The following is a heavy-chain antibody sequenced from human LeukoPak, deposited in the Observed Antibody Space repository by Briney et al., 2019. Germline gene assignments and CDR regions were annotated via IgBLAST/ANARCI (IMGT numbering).Heavy chain of an antibody. Sequence: GGSLRLSCAASGFIVSSNYMSWVRQAPGKGLEWVSVIYSGGSTYYADSVKGRFTISRDNSKNTVYLQMNSLRAEDTAVYYCAREAGSGSYHYYYMDVWGRGTTVTVSS. CDR1: GFIVSSNY. CDR2: IYSGGST. V-gene: IGHV3-66*02. D-gene: IGHD3-10*01. J-gene: IGHJ6*03. CDR3: AREAGSGSYHYYYMDV.